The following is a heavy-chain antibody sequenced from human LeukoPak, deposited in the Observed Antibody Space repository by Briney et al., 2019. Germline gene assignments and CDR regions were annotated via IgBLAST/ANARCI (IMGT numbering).Heavy chain of an antibody. Sequence: SETLSLTCTVSGGSISSSSYYWGWIRQPPGKGLEWIGSIYYSGSTYYNPSLKSRVTISVDTSKNQFSLKLSSVTAADTAVYYCARGGSGSYRNWFDPWGQGTLVTVSS. J-gene: IGHJ5*02. CDR3: ARGGSGSYRNWFDP. D-gene: IGHD1-26*01. CDR1: GGSISSSSYY. V-gene: IGHV4-39*07. CDR2: IYYSGST.